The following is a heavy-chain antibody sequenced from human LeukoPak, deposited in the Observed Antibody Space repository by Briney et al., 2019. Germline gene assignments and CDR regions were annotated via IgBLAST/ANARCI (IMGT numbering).Heavy chain of an antibody. D-gene: IGHD4-23*01. CDR1: GFTFSTYA. CDR2: ISGNGVTT. CDR3: AKALYGGNTV. J-gene: IGHJ4*02. V-gene: IGHV3-23*01. Sequence: PGGSLRLSCAASGFTFSTYAMGWVRQAPGEGLRWVSSISGNGVTTYYTDSVKGRCTISRDNSKNTLYLQMNSLRAEDTALYYCAKALYGGNTVWGQGTLVTVSS.